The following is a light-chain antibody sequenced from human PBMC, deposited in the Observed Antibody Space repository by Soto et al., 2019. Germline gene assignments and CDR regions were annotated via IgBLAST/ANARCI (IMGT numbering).Light chain of an antibody. J-gene: IGKJ4*01. V-gene: IGKV3-15*01. CDR1: QSVSSN. Sequence: EIVMPQSPATLSVSPGERATLSCRASQSVSSNLAWYQQKPGQAPRLLIYGASTRATGIPARFSGSGSGTEFTLTISSLQSEDFAVYYCQQYNNWPVTFGGGTKVDIK. CDR2: GAS. CDR3: QQYNNWPVT.